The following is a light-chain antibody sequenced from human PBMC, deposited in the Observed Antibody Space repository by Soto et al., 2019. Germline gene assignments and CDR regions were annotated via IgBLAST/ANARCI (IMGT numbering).Light chain of an antibody. Sequence: DIQMTQSPSSLSASVGDRVTISRRASQTISSSLNWYQQKPGKAPNLLIYDASSLQRGVSSRFSGSGCGTECILTINSLQPEDFASYYCHQTYSTPQTFGQGTKVEIK. J-gene: IGKJ1*01. CDR1: QTISSS. CDR3: HQTYSTPQT. CDR2: DAS. V-gene: IGKV1-39*01.